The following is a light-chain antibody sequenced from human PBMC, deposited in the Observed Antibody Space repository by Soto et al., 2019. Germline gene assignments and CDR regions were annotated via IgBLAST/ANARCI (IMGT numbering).Light chain of an antibody. V-gene: IGKV3-15*01. CDR1: QSISSN. CDR2: GGS. Sequence: EIVMTQSPATLSVSPGERATLSCRASQSISSNLAWYQQKPGQLPRVLIYGGSTRATGIPARFSGSGSGTDFTLTISSLQSEDFAVYYCHHYDNWPLTFGQGTKLEIK. J-gene: IGKJ2*01. CDR3: HHYDNWPLT.